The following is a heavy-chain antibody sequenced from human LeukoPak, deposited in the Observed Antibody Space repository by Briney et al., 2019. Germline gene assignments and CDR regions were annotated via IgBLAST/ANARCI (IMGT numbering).Heavy chain of an antibody. D-gene: IGHD4-17*01. Sequence: MSSETLSLTCTVSGGSITSRYYWGWIRQSPGKGLEWIGSIYYSGSTYYNPSLKNRVTISVDTSKNQFSLKLTSVTAADTAVYYCVRQNGDYFDSWGQGTLVIVSS. CDR2: IYYSGST. V-gene: IGHV4-39*07. CDR1: GGSITSRYY. CDR3: VRQNGDYFDS. J-gene: IGHJ4*02.